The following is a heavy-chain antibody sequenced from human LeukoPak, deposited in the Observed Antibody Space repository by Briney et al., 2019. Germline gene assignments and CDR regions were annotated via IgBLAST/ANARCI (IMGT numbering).Heavy chain of an antibody. J-gene: IGHJ6*03. V-gene: IGHV4-34*01. CDR3: AREPRGSSWYDYYYYYYMDV. CDR2: INHSGST. CDR1: GGSFSGYY. D-gene: IGHD6-13*01. Sequence: SETLSLTCAVYGGSFSGYYWSWIRQPPGKGLEWIGEINHSGSTNYNPSLKSRVTISVDKSKNQFSLKLSSVTAADTAVYYCAREPRGSSWYDYYYYYYMDVWGKGTTVTVSS.